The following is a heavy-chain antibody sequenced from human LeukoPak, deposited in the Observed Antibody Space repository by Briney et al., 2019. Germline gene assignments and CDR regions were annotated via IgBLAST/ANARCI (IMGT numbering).Heavy chain of an antibody. Sequence: ASVKVSCKASGYTFTGYYMHWVRQAPGQGLEWMGWMNPNSGNTGYAQKFQGRVTMTRNTSISTAYMELSSLRSEDTAVYYCARATAMAAKALGYWGQGTLVTVSS. D-gene: IGHD5-18*01. J-gene: IGHJ4*02. CDR1: GYTFTGYY. V-gene: IGHV1-8*02. CDR3: ARATAMAAKALGY. CDR2: MNPNSGNT.